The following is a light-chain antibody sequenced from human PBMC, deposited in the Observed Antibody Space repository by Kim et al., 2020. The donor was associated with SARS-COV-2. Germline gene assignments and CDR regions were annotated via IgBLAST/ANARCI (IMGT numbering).Light chain of an antibody. CDR1: HSVSRW. Sequence: ASVGDRVTITCRASHSVSRWVAWYQQKPGKSPKLLIYRATDLESGIPSRFSGSGSETDFTLTISSLQPDDFATYYCQQYNNFSWSFGHGTKVDIK. J-gene: IGKJ1*01. V-gene: IGKV1-5*03. CDR3: QQYNNFSWS. CDR2: RAT.